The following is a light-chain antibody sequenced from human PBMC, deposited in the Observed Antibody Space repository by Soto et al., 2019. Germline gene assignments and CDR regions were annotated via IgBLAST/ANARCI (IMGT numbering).Light chain of an antibody. Sequence: EIVLSQSPGTLSLSPGERATLSCRASQSVSSNYLAWYQQKPGQAPRLLIYAASNRATGIPDRFSGSGSGTDFTLTISRLEPEDFAVYYCQQYGGSPITFGQGTRLEIK. CDR3: QQYGGSPIT. V-gene: IGKV3-20*01. CDR1: QSVSSNY. CDR2: AAS. J-gene: IGKJ5*01.